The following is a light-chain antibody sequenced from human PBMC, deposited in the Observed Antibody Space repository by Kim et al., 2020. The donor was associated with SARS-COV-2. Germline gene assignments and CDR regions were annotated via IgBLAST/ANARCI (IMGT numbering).Light chain of an antibody. CDR1: GSNIGSNT. J-gene: IGLJ2*01. CDR3: AAWDDSLNGYVV. CDR2: RNK. Sequence: RGSSACWGEGSNIGSNTVNLYQPPLGTAPKLLSCRNKQRPSGLPDRCSGSKSGTSGSLAICGLQSEDEAAYDCAAWDDSLNGYVVFGGGTQLTVL. V-gene: IGLV1-44*01.